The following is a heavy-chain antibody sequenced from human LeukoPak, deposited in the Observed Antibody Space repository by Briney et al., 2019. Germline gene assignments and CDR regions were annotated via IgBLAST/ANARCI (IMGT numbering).Heavy chain of an antibody. CDR1: GYTFTSYY. CDR3: ARPGSSSSTPGYSGYDHFDY. CDR2: INPSGGST. Sequence: ASVKVSCKASGYTFTSYYMHWVRQAPGQGLEWMGIINPSGGSTSYAQKFQGRVTMTRDTSTSTVYMELSSLRSEDTAVYYCARPGSSSSTPGYSGYDHFDYWGQGTLVTVSS. J-gene: IGHJ4*02. V-gene: IGHV1-46*01. D-gene: IGHD5-12*01.